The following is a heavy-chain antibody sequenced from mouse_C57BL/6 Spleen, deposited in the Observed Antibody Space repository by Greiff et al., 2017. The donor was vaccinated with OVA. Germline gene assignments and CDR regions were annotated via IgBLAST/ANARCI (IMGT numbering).Heavy chain of an antibody. D-gene: IGHD3-2*02. V-gene: IGHV5-17*01. CDR1: GFTFSDYG. Sequence: EVKLQESGGGLVKPGGSLKLSCAASGFTFSDYGMHWVRQAPEKGLEWVAYISSGSSTIYFADTVKGRFTISRDNAKNTLFLQMSSLRSGDTAKYYCARDSSGLDYWGQGTTLTVSS. CDR2: ISSGSSTI. CDR3: ARDSSGLDY. J-gene: IGHJ2*01.